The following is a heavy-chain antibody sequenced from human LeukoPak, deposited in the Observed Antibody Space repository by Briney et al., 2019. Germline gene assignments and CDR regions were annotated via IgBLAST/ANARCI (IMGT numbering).Heavy chain of an antibody. CDR2: IYYSGST. CDR3: ARSPPMIRGAFDI. CDR1: GGSISSGDYY. V-gene: IGHV4-30-4*01. D-gene: IGHD3-22*01. J-gene: IGHJ3*02. Sequence: SETLSLTCTVSGGSISSGDYYWSWIRQPPGKGLEWIGYIYYSGSTYYNPSLKSRVTISVDTSKNQFSLKLSSVTAADTAVYYCARSPPMIRGAFDIWGQGTMVTVSS.